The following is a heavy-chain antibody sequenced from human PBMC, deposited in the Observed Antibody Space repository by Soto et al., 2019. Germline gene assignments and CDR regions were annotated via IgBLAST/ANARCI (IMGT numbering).Heavy chain of an antibody. CDR3: ARACDPGYYYFMDV. CDR1: GGSISSGGYY. V-gene: IGHV4-31*03. J-gene: IGHJ6*03. Sequence: TLSLTCTVSGGSISSGGYYWSWIRQHPGKGLEWIGYIYYSGSTYYNPSLKSRVTISVDTSKNQFSLKLSSVTAADTAVYYRARACDPGYYYFMDVWGKGTTVTVSS. CDR2: IYYSGST.